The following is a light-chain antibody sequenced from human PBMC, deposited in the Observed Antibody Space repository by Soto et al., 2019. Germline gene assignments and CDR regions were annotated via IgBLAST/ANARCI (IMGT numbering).Light chain of an antibody. CDR1: QSISSW. V-gene: IGKV1-5*03. CDR3: QQYNSYPLT. J-gene: IGKJ4*01. CDR2: KAS. Sequence: DIQMTQSPSTLSASVGDRVTITCRASQSISSWLAWYQQKPGKAPNLLIYKASSLESGVQSRFSGSGSGTEVTLPISRMQPDDFATYYCQQYNSYPLTFGGGTKVEIK.